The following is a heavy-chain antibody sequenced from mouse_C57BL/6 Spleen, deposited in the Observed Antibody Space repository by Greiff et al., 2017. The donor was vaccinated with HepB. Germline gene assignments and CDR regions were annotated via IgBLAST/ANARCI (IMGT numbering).Heavy chain of an antibody. CDR3: ARRAIYYDYEDYFDD. J-gene: IGHJ2*01. Sequence: QVQLQQPGAELVMPGASVKLSCKASGYTFTSYWMHWVKQRPGQGLEWIGEIDPSDSYTNYNQKFKGKSTLTVDKSSSTAYMQLSSLTSEDSAVYYCARRAIYYDYEDYFDDWGKGTTLTVSS. D-gene: IGHD2-4*01. CDR2: IDPSDSYT. CDR1: GYTFTSYW. V-gene: IGHV1-69*01.